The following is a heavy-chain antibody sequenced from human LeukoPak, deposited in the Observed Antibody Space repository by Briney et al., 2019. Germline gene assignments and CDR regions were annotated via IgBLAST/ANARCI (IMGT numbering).Heavy chain of an antibody. D-gene: IGHD3-16*01. CDR3: ARSWQNAFFDY. J-gene: IGHJ4*02. V-gene: IGHV3-48*03. Sequence: GGSLRLSCAASGFTFSSYEMNWVRQAPGKGLEWVSYISSSGSTIYYADSVKGRFTISRDNAKNSLYLQMNSLRAEDTAVYYCARSWQNAFFDYWGQGTLVTVSS. CDR2: ISSSGSTI. CDR1: GFTFSSYE.